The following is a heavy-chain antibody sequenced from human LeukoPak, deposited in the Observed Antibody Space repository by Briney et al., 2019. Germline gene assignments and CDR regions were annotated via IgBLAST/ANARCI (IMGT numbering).Heavy chain of an antibody. CDR3: ARNGRDDAFDI. Sequence: SETLSLTCTVSGGSISSYYWSWIRQPPGKGLEWIGYIYYSGSTNYNPSLKSRVTISVDTFKNQFSLKLSSVTAADTAVYYCARNGRDDAFDIWGQGTMVTVSS. CDR1: GGSISSYY. D-gene: IGHD2-8*01. CDR2: IYYSGST. J-gene: IGHJ3*02. V-gene: IGHV4-59*01.